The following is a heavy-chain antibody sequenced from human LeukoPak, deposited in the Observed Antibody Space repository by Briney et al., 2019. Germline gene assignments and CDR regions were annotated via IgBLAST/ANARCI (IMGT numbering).Heavy chain of an antibody. CDR3: ARESSGSYYGEYYFDY. V-gene: IGHV4-59*02. J-gene: IGHJ4*02. CDR1: GGSVSDYY. CDR2: IYYTGT. D-gene: IGHD1-26*01. Sequence: SETLSLTCTVSGGSVSDYYWSWIRQSPGKGLEWIGYIYYTGTSYNPSLKSRVTISADTSKNQFSLNLSSVTAADTAVYYCARESSGSYYGEYYFDYWGQGTLVTVSS.